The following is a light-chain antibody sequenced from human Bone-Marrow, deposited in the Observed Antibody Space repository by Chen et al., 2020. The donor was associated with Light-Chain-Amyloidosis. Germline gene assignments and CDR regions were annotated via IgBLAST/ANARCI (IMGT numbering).Light chain of an antibody. CDR3: QQGYSKPFT. V-gene: IGKV1-39*01. J-gene: IGKJ3*01. CDR2: AAS. Sequence: DIQMTQSPSSLSASVGGRVTITCLSSQSINNYLNWFQQKPGKAPKLLIFAASNLQSGVPSRFSGSGSGTAFTLTISSLQPEDFASYYCQQGYSKPFTFGPGTKVDFK. CDR1: QSINNY.